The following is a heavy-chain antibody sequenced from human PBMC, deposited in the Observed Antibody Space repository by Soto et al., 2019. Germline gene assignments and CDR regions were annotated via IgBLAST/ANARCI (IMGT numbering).Heavy chain of an antibody. Sequence: SETLSLTCAVHGGSFSGYYWSWIRQPPGKGLEWIGEINHSGSTNYNPSLKSRVTISVDTSKNQFSLKLSSVTAADTAVYYCARAARTGTYYYYGMDVWGQGTTVTVSS. V-gene: IGHV4-34*01. CDR3: ARAARTGTYYYYGMDV. J-gene: IGHJ6*02. CDR2: INHSGST. CDR1: GGSFSGYY. D-gene: IGHD1-7*01.